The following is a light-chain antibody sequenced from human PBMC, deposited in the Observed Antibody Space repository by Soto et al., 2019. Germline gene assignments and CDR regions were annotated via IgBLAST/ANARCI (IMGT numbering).Light chain of an antibody. CDR1: QFVSSR. V-gene: IGKV3-20*01. Sequence: EFVLTQSPGTLSLSPGESVTLSCRASQFVSSRLAWYQQRPGQVPRLLIYDKSTRAPGISARLSGSGSGTELNLTISTLQSEDFAVYYCQQYGSSRGTCGQGTKVDIK. J-gene: IGKJ1*01. CDR3: QQYGSSRGT. CDR2: DKS.